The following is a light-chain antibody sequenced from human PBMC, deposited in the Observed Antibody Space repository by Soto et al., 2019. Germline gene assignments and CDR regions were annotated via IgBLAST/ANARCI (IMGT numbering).Light chain of an antibody. CDR2: EGT. Sequence: SALTQPPSASGSPGQSVTISCTGTSSDIGGYNFVSWYQHHPGKAPKLMIYEGTKRPSGVPDRFSGSRSGNTAFLTVSGLLAEDEADFYCASYAGGNQVFGTGTKVTV. CDR3: ASYAGGNQV. J-gene: IGLJ1*01. CDR1: SSDIGGYNF. V-gene: IGLV2-8*01.